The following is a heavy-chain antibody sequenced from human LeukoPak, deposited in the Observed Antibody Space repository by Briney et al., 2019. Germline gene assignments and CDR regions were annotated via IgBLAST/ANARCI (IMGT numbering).Heavy chain of an antibody. J-gene: IGHJ4*02. Sequence: GGSLRLSCAASGFTVSSNYMSWVRQAPGKGLEWVSSISSSSSYIYYADSVKGRFTISRDNAKNSLYLQMNGLRDEDTAVYYCARDTGDTPFDYWGQGTLVTVSS. V-gene: IGHV3-21*01. D-gene: IGHD7-27*01. CDR2: ISSSSSYI. CDR1: GFTVSSNY. CDR3: ARDTGDTPFDY.